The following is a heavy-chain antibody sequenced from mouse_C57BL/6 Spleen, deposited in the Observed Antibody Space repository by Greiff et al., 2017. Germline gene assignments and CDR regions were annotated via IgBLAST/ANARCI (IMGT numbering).Heavy chain of an antibody. CDR3: TRSNSNYFAWFAH. CDR2: IYPGNSDT. Sequence: EVQLQQSGTVLARPGASVKMSCKTSGYTFTSYWMHWVKQRPGQGLEWIGAIYPGNSDTSYNQKFKGKAKLTAVTSASTAYMELSSLTNEDAAVYYCTRSNSNYFAWFAHWRQGTLVTVTA. D-gene: IGHD2-5*01. J-gene: IGHJ3*01. CDR1: GYTFTSYW. V-gene: IGHV1-5*01.